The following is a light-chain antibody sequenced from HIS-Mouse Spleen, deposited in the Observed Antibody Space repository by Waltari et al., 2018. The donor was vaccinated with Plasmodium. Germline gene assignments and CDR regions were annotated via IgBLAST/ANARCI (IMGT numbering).Light chain of an antibody. CDR1: SSNIGSTH. CDR2: RNN. Sequence: QSVLTQPPSASGTPGQRVTISCSGSSSNIGSTHVYWYQQPPGTAPKLPIYRNNQRPSGVPDRFSGSKSGTSASLAISGLRSEDEADYYWAAWDDSLSGPVFGGGTKLTVL. CDR3: AAWDDSLSGPV. V-gene: IGLV1-47*01. J-gene: IGLJ3*02.